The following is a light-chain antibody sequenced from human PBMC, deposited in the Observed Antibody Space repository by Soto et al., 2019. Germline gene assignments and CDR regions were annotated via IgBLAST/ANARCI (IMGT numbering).Light chain of an antibody. J-gene: IGKJ4*01. CDR1: QGIRND. V-gene: IGKV1-39*01. CDR3: QQSYYTPLT. Sequence: IQMTQSPSSLSASVVDRATITCRASQGIRNDLGWYQQKPGKAPKLLIYAASSLETGVPSRFSGSGSGTDLTLTISSLQPEDFATYYCQQSYYTPLTFGGGTKVDIK. CDR2: AAS.